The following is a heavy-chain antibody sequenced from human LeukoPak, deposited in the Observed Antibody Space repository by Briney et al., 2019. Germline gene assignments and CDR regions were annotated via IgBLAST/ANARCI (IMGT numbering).Heavy chain of an antibody. CDR1: GGSFSGYY. J-gene: IGHJ4*02. CDR2: INHSGST. D-gene: IGHD2-15*01. CDR3: ARGYCSGGSCYPVDY. V-gene: IGHV4-34*01. Sequence: PSETLSLTCAVYGGSFSGYYWSWIRQPPGKGLEWIGEINHSGSTNYNPSLKSRVTISVDTSKNRFSLKLSSVTAADTAVCYCARGYCSGGSCYPVDYWGQGTLVTVSS.